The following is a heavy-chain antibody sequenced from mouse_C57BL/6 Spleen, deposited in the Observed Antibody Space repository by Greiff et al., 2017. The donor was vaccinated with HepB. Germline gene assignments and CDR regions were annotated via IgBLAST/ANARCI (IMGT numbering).Heavy chain of an antibody. CDR3: ASYSSGYEDY. J-gene: IGHJ2*01. D-gene: IGHD3-1*01. V-gene: IGHV5-6*01. CDR2: ISSGGSYT. CDR1: GFTFSSYG. Sequence: EVQGVESGGDLVKPGGSLKLSCAASGFTFSSYGMSWVRQTPDKRLEWVATISSGGSYTYYPDSVKGRFTISRDNAKNTLYLQMSSLKSEDTAMYYCASYSSGYEDYWGQGTTLTVAS.